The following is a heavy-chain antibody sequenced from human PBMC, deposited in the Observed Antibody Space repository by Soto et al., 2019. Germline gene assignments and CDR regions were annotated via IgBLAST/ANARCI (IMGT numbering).Heavy chain of an antibody. Sequence: EVQLLESGGGLVQPGGSLRLSCAASGFTFSSYAMNWVRQAPGKGLEWVSALSVSVSSTYYADSVKGRFTISRDNSKNTLYLQMKSLRAEDTAIYSCAKVLRYCIGDSCPPPVYCGQGTLVTVSS. V-gene: IGHV3-23*01. CDR1: GFTFSSYA. CDR2: LSVSVSST. J-gene: IGHJ4*02. CDR3: AKVLRYCIGDSCPPPVY. D-gene: IGHD2-15*01.